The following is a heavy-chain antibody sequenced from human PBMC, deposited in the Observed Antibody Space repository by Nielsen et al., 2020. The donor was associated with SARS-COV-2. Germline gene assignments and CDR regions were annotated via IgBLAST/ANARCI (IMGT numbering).Heavy chain of an antibody. V-gene: IGHV3-30*18. J-gene: IGHJ4*02. CDR2: ISYDGSNK. D-gene: IGHD6-13*01. CDR1: GFTFSSYG. Sequence: GESLKISCAASGFTFSSYGMHWVRQAPGKGLEWVAVISYDGSNKYYADSVKGRFTISRDNSKNTLYLQMNSLRAEDTAAYYCAKDGGGGAAAGTDYWGQGTLVTVSS. CDR3: AKDGGGGAAAGTDY.